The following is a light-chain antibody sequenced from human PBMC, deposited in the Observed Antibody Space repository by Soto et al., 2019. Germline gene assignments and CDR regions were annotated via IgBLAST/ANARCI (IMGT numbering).Light chain of an antibody. CDR2: KAS. Sequence: DIQMTQSPSTLSGSVGDRVTITCRASQTISSWLAWYQQKPWKAPKLLIYKASTLKSGVPSRFRGSGSGTEFTLTISSLQTDDFATYDCQHYNSYSEAFGQGTTVEL. CDR1: QTISSW. V-gene: IGKV1-5*03. CDR3: QHYNSYSEA. J-gene: IGKJ1*01.